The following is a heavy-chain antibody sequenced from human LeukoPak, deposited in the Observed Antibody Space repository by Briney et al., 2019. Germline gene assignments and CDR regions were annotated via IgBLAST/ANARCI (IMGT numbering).Heavy chain of an antibody. J-gene: IGHJ4*02. CDR3: ASEWDSSGWYEGY. V-gene: IGHV1-69*02. CDR2: IIPILGIA. D-gene: IGHD6-19*01. CDR1: GGTFSSYT. Sequence: SVKASCKASGGTFSSYTISWVRQAPGQGLEWMGRIIPILGIANYAQKFQGRVTITADKSTSTAYMELSSLRSEDTAVYYCASEWDSSGWYEGYWGQGTLVTVSS.